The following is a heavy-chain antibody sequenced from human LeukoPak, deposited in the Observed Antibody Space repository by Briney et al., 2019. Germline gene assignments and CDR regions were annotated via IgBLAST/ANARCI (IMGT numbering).Heavy chain of an antibody. CDR2: IYSGGRI. CDR1: GDSISTSNSY. Sequence: PSETLSLTCTVSGDSISTSNSYWGWIRQPPGKGLEWIGSIYSGGRIYYNPSLKSRVTISVDTSKNHFSLKLSSVTAADTAVYYCARRDSSGYRNAFDIWGQGTMVTVSS. D-gene: IGHD3-22*01. V-gene: IGHV4-39*02. J-gene: IGHJ3*02. CDR3: ARRDSSGYRNAFDI.